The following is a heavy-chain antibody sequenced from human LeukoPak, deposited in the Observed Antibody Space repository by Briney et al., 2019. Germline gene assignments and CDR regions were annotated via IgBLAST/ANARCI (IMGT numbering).Heavy chain of an antibody. Sequence: SQTLSLTCTVSGGSISSGGYYWSWIRQPPGKGLEWIGYIYHSGSTYYNPSLKSRVTISVDRSKNQFSLKLSSVTAADTAVYYCASRVGRSSWYHWKGWTDYWGQGTLVTVSS. CDR3: ASRVGRSSWYHWKGWTDY. CDR1: GGSISSGGYY. D-gene: IGHD6-13*01. CDR2: IYHSGST. V-gene: IGHV4-30-2*01. J-gene: IGHJ4*02.